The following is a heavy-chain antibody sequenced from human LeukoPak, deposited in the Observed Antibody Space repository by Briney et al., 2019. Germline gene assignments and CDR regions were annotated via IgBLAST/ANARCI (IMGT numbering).Heavy chain of an antibody. CDR1: GFTFSSYG. CDR3: ASPGGYDFWSGPFDY. V-gene: IGHV3-30*03. Sequence: PGRSLRLSCAASGFTFSSYGMHWVRQAPGKGLEWVAVISYDGSKKYYADSVKGRFTISRDNSKNTLYLQMNSLRAEDTAVYYCASPGGYDFWSGPFDYWGQGTLVTVSS. J-gene: IGHJ4*02. D-gene: IGHD3-3*01. CDR2: ISYDGSKK.